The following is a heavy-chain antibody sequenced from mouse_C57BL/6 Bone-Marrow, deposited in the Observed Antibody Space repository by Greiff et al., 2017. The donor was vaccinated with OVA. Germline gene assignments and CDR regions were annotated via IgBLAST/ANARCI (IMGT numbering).Heavy chain of an antibody. CDR1: GYSITSGYY. J-gene: IGHJ4*01. CDR3: AREVTGTDYAMDY. D-gene: IGHD4-1*01. CDR2: ISYDGSN. Sequence: EVQLVESGPGLVKPSQSLSLTCSVTGYSITSGYYWNWIRQFPGNKLEWMGYISYDGSNNYNPSLKNRISITRDTSKNQFFLKLNSVTTEDTATYYCAREVTGTDYAMDYWGQGTSVTVSS. V-gene: IGHV3-6*01.